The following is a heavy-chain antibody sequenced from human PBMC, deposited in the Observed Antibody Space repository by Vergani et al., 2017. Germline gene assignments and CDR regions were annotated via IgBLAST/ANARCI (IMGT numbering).Heavy chain of an antibody. Sequence: EVQLVESGGGLVQPGGSLRLSCVASGFTFSSYEMNWVRQAPGQGLEWISYIDSSGRTIYDADSVKGRFTIYRDYAKKSLYLQMNSRRAEYPAVYYCARDLKTGWRYFDCWGQGTLGTVAS. CDR2: IDSSGRTI. CDR3: ARDLKTGWRYFDC. CDR1: GFTFSSYE. D-gene: IGHD6-19*01. V-gene: IGHV3-48*03. J-gene: IGHJ4*02.